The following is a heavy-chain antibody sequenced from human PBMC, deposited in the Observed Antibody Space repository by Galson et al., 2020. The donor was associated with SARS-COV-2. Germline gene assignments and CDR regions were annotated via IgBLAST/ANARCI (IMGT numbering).Heavy chain of an antibody. D-gene: IGHD5-12*01. CDR3: ARDQDGYNDF. V-gene: IGHV3-7*01. J-gene: IGHJ4*02. CDR2: IKQDGSDR. CDR1: GFRFSSNW. Sequence: PGGSLRLSCAASGFRFSSNWMSWVRQAPGKGLQWVANIKQDGSDRYYVDSVKGRFTISTDNAKNSVHLQMNSLRAEDTAVYFCARDQDGYNDFWGQGTLVTVSS.